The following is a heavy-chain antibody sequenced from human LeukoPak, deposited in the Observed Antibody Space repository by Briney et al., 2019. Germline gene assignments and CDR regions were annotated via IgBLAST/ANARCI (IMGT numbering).Heavy chain of an antibody. CDR3: TRHEYCTNGVCSTVHYYYYMDV. Sequence: SETLSLTCAVSGYSISSDYYWGWIRQPPGKGLEWIGSMYHSGNTYYNPSLKSRVTISVDTSKSQLSLKLSSVTAADTAVYYCTRHEYCTNGVCSTVHYYYYMDVWGKGPTVTVSS. D-gene: IGHD2-8*01. CDR1: GYSISSDYY. V-gene: IGHV4-38-2*01. J-gene: IGHJ6*03. CDR2: MYHSGNT.